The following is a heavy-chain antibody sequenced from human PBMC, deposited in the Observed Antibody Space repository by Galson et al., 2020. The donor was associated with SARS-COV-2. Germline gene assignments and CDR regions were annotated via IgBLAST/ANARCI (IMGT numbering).Heavy chain of an antibody. CDR2: ISSSGSTI. V-gene: IGHV3-11*04. J-gene: IGHJ4*02. CDR3: ARSVEKGAAVGY. D-gene: IGHD6-13*01. CDR1: GFTFSDYY. Sequence: NSGGSLRLSCAASGFTFSDYYMSWIRQAPGKGLEWVSYISSSGSTIYYADSVKGRFTISRDNAKNSLYLQMNSLRAEDTAVYYCARSVEKGAAVGYWGQGTLVTVSS.